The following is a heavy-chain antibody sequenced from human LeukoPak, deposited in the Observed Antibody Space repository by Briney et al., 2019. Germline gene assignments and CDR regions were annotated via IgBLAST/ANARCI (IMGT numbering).Heavy chain of an antibody. V-gene: IGHV1-69*01. Sequence: SVKVSCKASGGTFSSYAISWVRQAPGQGLQWMGGIISIFGTTNYAQKFQGRVTITADESTNTAYMELSSLTSEDTAVYYCARVPHSNYGMDVWGQGTTVTVSS. CDR1: GGTFSSYA. D-gene: IGHD2-15*01. J-gene: IGHJ6*02. CDR2: IISIFGTT. CDR3: ARVPHSNYGMDV.